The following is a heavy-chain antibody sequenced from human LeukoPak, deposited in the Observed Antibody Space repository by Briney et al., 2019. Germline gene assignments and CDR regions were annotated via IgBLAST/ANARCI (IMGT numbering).Heavy chain of an antibody. Sequence: GGSLRLSCAASGSTVSSNYMSWVRQAPGKGLEWVSVSYSGGSSYYADSVKGRFTLSRDNSKNILYLQMNSLRAEDTAVYYCAKDGRPYSYSGSYYGDYWGQGTLVTVSS. J-gene: IGHJ4*02. CDR1: GSTVSSNY. D-gene: IGHD1-26*01. CDR2: SYSGGSS. V-gene: IGHV3-53*05. CDR3: AKDGRPYSYSGSYYGDY.